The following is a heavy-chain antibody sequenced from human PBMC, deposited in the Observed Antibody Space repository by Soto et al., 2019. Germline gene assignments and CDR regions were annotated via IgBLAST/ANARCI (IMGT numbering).Heavy chain of an antibody. CDR3: ARERKFDFWRKGLGV. CDR1: GYTFTSYD. CDR2: MDPNSGST. Sequence: ASVKVSCKASGYTFTSYDINWVRQAPGQGLEWMGWMDPNSGSTGYAQNFQGRVTMTRNISINTVHMELSSLRSEDTAVYYCARERKFDFWRKGLGVWGQGTTVTVSS. D-gene: IGHD3-3*01. J-gene: IGHJ6*02. V-gene: IGHV1-8*01.